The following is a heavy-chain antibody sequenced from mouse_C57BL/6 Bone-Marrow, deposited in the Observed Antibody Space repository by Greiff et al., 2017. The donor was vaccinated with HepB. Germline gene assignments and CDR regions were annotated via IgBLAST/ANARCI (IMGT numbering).Heavy chain of an antibody. Sequence: VQLQQSGPELVKPGASVKISCKDSGYTFTDYYMNWVKQSHGKSLEWIGDINPNNGGTSYNQKFKGKATLTVDKSSSTAYMELRSLTSEDSAVYYCARSLSSPFAYWGQGTLVTVSA. CDR2: INPNNGGT. CDR1: GYTFTDYY. V-gene: IGHV1-26*01. J-gene: IGHJ3*01. D-gene: IGHD1-1*01. CDR3: ARSLSSPFAY.